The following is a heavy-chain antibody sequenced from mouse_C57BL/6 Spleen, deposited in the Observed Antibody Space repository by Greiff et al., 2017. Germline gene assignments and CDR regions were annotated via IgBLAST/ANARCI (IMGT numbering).Heavy chain of an antibody. Sequence: VQLQQSGPELVKPGASVKISCKASGYTFTDYYMNWVKQSHGKSLQWIGDINPNSGGTSYNQQFKGKATLTVDKSSSKAYMELRSLTSEDSAVYYCSRHYYGSSRYYAMDYWGQGTSVTVSS. D-gene: IGHD1-1*01. J-gene: IGHJ4*01. CDR2: INPNSGGT. V-gene: IGHV1-26*01. CDR1: GYTFTDYY. CDR3: SRHYYGSSRYYAMDY.